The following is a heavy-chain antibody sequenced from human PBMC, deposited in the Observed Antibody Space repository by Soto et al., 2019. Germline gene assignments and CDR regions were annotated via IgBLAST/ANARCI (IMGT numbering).Heavy chain of an antibody. J-gene: IGHJ4*02. Sequence: RGSLLVSCATSGFNFSNYAMSWVGQAPGKGLEWVSAISGSGGSTYYADSVRGRITISRDNSKDTVYLQMNSLSADGTAVYYRSKGEATSGNLRHDYWGQGTMVTVSS. CDR2: ISGSGGST. D-gene: IGHD1-26*01. V-gene: IGHV3-23*01. CDR3: SKGEATSGNLRHDY. CDR1: GFNFSNYA.